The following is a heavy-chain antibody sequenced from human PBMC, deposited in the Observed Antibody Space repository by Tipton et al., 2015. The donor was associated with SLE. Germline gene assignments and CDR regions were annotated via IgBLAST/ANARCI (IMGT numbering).Heavy chain of an antibody. J-gene: IGHJ6*02. CDR3: ARAPSYYYGMDV. CDR2: IGSSGSII. Sequence: SLRLSCAVSGFSFSYYDMNWVRQAPGKGLEWLAYIGSSGSIIHYADSVKGRFTISRDNAKNSLYLQMISLRAEDTAVYYCARAPSYYYGMDVWGQGTTVTVSS. V-gene: IGHV3-48*03. CDR1: GFSFSYYD.